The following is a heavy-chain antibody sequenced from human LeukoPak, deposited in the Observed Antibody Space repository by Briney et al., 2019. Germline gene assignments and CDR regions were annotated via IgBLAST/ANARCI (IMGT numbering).Heavy chain of an antibody. V-gene: IGHV3-7*01. CDR3: ARDAYFAL. D-gene: IGHD2-21*01. CDR1: GFTFSSYG. Sequence: GGSLRLSCAASGFTFSSYGMHWVRQAPGKGLEWVANIKQDGSEKYYLDSVKGRLTISRDNAKNSLYLQMNSLRAEDTAMYYCARDAYFALWGRGTLVTVSS. J-gene: IGHJ2*01. CDR2: IKQDGSEK.